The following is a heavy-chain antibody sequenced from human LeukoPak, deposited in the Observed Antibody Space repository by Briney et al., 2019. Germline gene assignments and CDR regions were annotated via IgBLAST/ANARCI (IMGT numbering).Heavy chain of an antibody. CDR3: AISYGSGSYPAPGY. CDR1: GYSISSGYY. V-gene: IGHV4-38-2*01. Sequence: SETLSLTCAVSGYSISSGYYWGWIRQPPGKGREWIGSIYHSGSTYYNPSLKSRVTRSVDTSKNQFSLKLSSVTAADTAVYYCAISYGSGSYPAPGYWGQGTLVTVSS. CDR2: IYHSGST. D-gene: IGHD3-10*01. J-gene: IGHJ4*02.